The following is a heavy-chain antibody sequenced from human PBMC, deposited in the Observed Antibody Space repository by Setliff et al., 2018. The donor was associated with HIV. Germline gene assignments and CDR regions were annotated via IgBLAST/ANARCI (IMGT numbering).Heavy chain of an antibody. J-gene: IGHJ3*01. CDR1: GGSFSGYY. D-gene: IGHD6-19*01. Sequence: LSLTCAVYGGSFSGYYWSWIRQPPGKGLEWIGEIIHSGSTYYNPSLKSRVTVSADTSKNQFSLRLNSVTAADTAVYYCAREERGWSNRGAFDVWGLGTMVTVS. CDR2: IIHSGST. CDR3: AREERGWSNRGAFDV. V-gene: IGHV4-34*12.